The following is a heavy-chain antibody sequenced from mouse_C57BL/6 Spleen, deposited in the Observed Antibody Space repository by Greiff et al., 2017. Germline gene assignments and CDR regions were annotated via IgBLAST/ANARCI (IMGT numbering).Heavy chain of an antibody. Sequence: VQLQESGPELVKPGASVKISCKASGYSFTSYYIHWVKQRPGQGLEWIGWIYPGSGNTKYNEKFKGKATLTADTSSSTAYMQLSSLTSEDSAVYYCARSLLLPDYWGQGTTLTVSS. CDR3: ARSLLLPDY. CDR2: IYPGSGNT. CDR1: GYSFTSYY. V-gene: IGHV1-66*01. D-gene: IGHD1-1*01. J-gene: IGHJ2*01.